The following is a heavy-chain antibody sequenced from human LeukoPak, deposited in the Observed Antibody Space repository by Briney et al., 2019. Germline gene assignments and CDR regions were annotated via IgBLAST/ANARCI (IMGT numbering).Heavy chain of an antibody. CDR1: GYTFTGYY. V-gene: IGHV1-69*05. Sequence: SVKVSCKASGYTFTGYYMHWVRQAPGQALEWMGRIIPIYGITNYAQKFQGRVTITTDESTSTAYMDLRSLRSEDTAVYYCARGLDYYYYMDVWGKGTTVTVSS. D-gene: IGHD3/OR15-3a*01. J-gene: IGHJ6*03. CDR2: IIPIYGIT. CDR3: ARGLDYYYYMDV.